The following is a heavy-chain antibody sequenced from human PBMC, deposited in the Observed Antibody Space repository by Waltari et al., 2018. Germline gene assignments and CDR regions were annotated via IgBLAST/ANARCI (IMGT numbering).Heavy chain of an antibody. CDR1: GGLISSSSYY. CDR2: IYYSGST. D-gene: IGHD2-15*01. J-gene: IGHJ3*02. V-gene: IGHV4-39*01. Sequence: QMQLQESGPGLVKPSETLSLTCTVPGGLISSSSYYWGWIRQPPGKGLDWIGNIYYSGSTYYNPSLKSRVTISLDTSKNQFSVKLTSVTAADTAVYYCARLYCSGDSCPPSAFDIWGQGTMVTVSS. CDR3: ARLYCSGDSCPPSAFDI.